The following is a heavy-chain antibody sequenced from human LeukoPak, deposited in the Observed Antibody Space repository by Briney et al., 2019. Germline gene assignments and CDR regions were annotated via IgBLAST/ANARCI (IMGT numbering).Heavy chain of an antibody. J-gene: IGHJ6*02. V-gene: IGHV1-46*01. Sequence: ASVKVSCKASGYTFTSYGISWVRQAPGQGLEWMGIINPTGGSTSYAQKFQGRVTMTRDTSTSTVYMELSGLRSEDTAVYYCARADYAVIRGDYYYYGMDVWGQGTTVTVSS. CDR1: GYTFTSYG. D-gene: IGHD4/OR15-4a*01. CDR3: ARADYAVIRGDYYYYGMDV. CDR2: INPTGGST.